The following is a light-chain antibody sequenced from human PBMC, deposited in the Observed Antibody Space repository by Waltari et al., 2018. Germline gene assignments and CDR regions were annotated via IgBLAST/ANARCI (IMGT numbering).Light chain of an antibody. V-gene: IGLV3-9*01. CDR2: RNP. CDR1: TIGNKN. Sequence: SYELTPPLSVSVALGQTARISCAGNTIGNKNVHGYQQKPGQAPVLVIYRNPNWPSEIPERISASTSGNTATLTISRAQAGDEGGYYCQVWDSNIWVFGGGTKLTVL. J-gene: IGLJ3*02. CDR3: QVWDSNIWV.